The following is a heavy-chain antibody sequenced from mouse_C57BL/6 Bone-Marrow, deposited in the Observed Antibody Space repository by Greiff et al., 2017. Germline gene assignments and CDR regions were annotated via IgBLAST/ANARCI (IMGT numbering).Heavy chain of an antibody. CDR3: ARKGRGGSSFWYFDV. CDR1: DSEVFPIAY. J-gene: IGHJ1*03. Sequence: VQLQESGSELRSPGSSVKLSCKDFDSEVFPIAYMSWVRQKPGHGFEWIGGILPSIGRTIYGEKFEDKATLDADTLSNTAYLELNSRTSEDSAIYYCARKGRGGSSFWYFDVWGTGTTVTVSS. D-gene: IGHD1-1*01. CDR2: ILPSIGRT. V-gene: IGHV15-2*01.